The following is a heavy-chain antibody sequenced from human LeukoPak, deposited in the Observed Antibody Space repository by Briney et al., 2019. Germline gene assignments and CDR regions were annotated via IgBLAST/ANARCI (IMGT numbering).Heavy chain of an antibody. CDR2: IYYSGRT. D-gene: IGHD2-15*01. CDR3: ARINCSVDSCKKTPVY. Sequence: SETLSLTCTVSGVSITDYYWSWIRQPPGKGLECIGNIYYSGRTNYNPSLKSRVTISLDTSKNQFSLKLSSVTAADTAVYYCARINCSVDSCKKTPVYWGQVTLATVSS. V-gene: IGHV4-59*01. J-gene: IGHJ4*02. CDR1: GVSITDYY.